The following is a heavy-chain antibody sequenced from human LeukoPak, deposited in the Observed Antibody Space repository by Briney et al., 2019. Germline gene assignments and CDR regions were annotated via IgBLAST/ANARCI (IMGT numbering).Heavy chain of an antibody. J-gene: IGHJ4*02. Sequence: GGSLRLSCAASGFTVSSNYMSWVRQAPGKGLEWVSRINSDGSSTSYADSVKGRFTISRDNAKNTLYLQMNSLRAEDTAVYYCARSPAGGFDYWGQGTLVTVSS. CDR2: INSDGSST. V-gene: IGHV3-74*01. D-gene: IGHD2-8*02. CDR1: GFTVSSNY. CDR3: ARSPAGGFDY.